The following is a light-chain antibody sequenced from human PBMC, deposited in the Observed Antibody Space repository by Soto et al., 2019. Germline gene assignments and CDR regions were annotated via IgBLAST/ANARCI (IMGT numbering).Light chain of an antibody. CDR2: DAS. CDR1: QSVSSY. V-gene: IGKV3-11*01. J-gene: IGKJ1*01. Sequence: EIVLTQSPATLSFSPGERATLSCRASQSVSSYLAWYQQKPGQAPRLLIYDASNRATGIPARFSGSGSGTDFTLTISRLEPEDFAVYFCYQYDSSPWTFGQGTKVDI. CDR3: YQYDSSPWT.